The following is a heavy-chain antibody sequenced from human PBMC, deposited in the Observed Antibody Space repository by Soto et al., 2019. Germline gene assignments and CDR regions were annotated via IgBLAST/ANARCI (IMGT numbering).Heavy chain of an antibody. Sequence: PSETLSLTCAVYGGSFSGYYWSWIRQPPGKGLEWIGEINHSGSTNYNPSLKSRVTISVDTSKNQFPLKLSSVTAADTAVYYCARNRGVNSNYDRAPYYGMDVWGQGTTVTVSS. V-gene: IGHV4-34*01. CDR1: GGSFSGYY. J-gene: IGHJ6*02. CDR3: ARNRGVNSNYDRAPYYGMDV. D-gene: IGHD4-4*01. CDR2: INHSGST.